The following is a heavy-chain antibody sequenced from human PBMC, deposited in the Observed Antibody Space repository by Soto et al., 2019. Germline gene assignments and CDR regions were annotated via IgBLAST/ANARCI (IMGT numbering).Heavy chain of an antibody. CDR2: IYYSGST. J-gene: IGHJ3*02. CDR1: GGSISSGDYY. V-gene: IGHV4-30-4*01. CDR3: ARDHHGAPGDDAFDI. D-gene: IGHD4-17*01. Sequence: QVQLQESGPGLVKPSQTLSLTCTVSGGSISSGDYYWSWIRQPPGKGLEWIGYIYYSGSTYYNPSLKSRVTISVDTSQNQFSLKLSSVTAADTAVYYCARDHHGAPGDDAFDIWGQGTMVTVSS.